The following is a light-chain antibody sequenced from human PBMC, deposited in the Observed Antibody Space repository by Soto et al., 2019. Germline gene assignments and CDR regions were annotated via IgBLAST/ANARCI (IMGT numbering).Light chain of an antibody. CDR2: DVS. CDR1: QSVSSRY. V-gene: IGKV3-20*01. J-gene: IGKJ1*01. CDR3: QLRRT. Sequence: EIVLTQSPGTLSLSPGERATLSCRTSQSVSSRYLAWYQQKPGQAPRLLIYDVSTRATGIPARFSGSGSGTEFTLTISRLEPEDFAVYYCQLRRTFGQGTKVDIK.